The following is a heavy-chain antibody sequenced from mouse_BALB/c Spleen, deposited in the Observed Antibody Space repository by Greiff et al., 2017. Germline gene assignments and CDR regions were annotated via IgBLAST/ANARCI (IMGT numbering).Heavy chain of an antibody. CDR2: ISSGGSYT. CDR1: GFTFSSYA. V-gene: IGHV5-9-4*01. D-gene: IGHD2-1*01. CDR3: ARGDYGNYVRFAY. J-gene: IGHJ3*01. Sequence: EVKLMESGGGLVKPGGSLKLSCAASGFTFSSYAMSWVRQSPEKRLEWVAEISSGGSYTYFPDTVTGRFTISRDNAKNTLYLEMSSLRSEDTAMYYCARGDYGNYVRFAYGGQGTLVTVSA.